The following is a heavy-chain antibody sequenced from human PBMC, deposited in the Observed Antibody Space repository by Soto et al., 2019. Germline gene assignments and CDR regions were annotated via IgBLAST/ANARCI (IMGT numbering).Heavy chain of an antibody. Sequence: SVKVSCKASGGTFSSYAISWVRQAPGQGLEWMGGIIPIFGTANYAQKFQGRVTITADESTSTAYMELSSLRSEDTAVYYCARIGGWAPGVTPQIDYWGQGTLVTVSS. D-gene: IGHD3-16*01. CDR2: IIPIFGTA. V-gene: IGHV1-69*13. CDR1: GGTFSSYA. CDR3: ARIGGWAPGVTPQIDY. J-gene: IGHJ4*02.